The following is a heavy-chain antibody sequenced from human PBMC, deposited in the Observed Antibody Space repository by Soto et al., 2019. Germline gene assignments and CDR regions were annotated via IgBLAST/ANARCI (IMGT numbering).Heavy chain of an antibody. CDR2: IYPGDSDS. CDR3: VRGPQGCGGDCYSDY. V-gene: IGHV5-51*01. CDR1: GYRFTSYW. D-gene: IGHD2-21*02. J-gene: IGHJ4*02. Sequence: GESLKISCKGSGYRFTSYWIAWVRQMPGKGLEWMGIIYPGDSDSRYSPSFQGQVTISADKSTSTAYLQWSSLKASDTAMYYCVRGPQGCGGDCYSDYWGQGTLVTVSS.